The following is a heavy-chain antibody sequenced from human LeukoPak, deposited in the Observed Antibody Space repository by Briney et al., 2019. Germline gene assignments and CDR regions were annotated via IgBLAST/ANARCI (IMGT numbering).Heavy chain of an antibody. D-gene: IGHD3-10*01. CDR3: ARSPMIRGVMGWFDP. J-gene: IGHJ5*02. CDR1: GGSISSSLYY. Sequence: KPSETLSLTCTVSGGSISSSLYYWGWIRQPPGKGLEWIGSIYSGSTYYNQSVKSRVIISVDTSKNQFSLKLSSVTAAVTAVYYCARSPMIRGVMGWFDPWGQGTLVTVSS. V-gene: IGHV4-39*01. CDR2: IYSGST.